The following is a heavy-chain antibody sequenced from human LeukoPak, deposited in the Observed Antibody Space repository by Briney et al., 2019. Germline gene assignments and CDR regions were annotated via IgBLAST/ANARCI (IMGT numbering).Heavy chain of an antibody. CDR3: ARGFVLGAAKNYFDY. J-gene: IGHJ4*02. V-gene: IGHV3-7*02. D-gene: IGHD2-21*02. CDR2: IKEDGSEK. Sequence: GGSLRLSCAASGITFSRSWMSWVRQAPGKGLEWVAFIKEDGSEKYYVDSVKGRFTISRDNAGNSLYLQMNSLRAEDTALYYCARGFVLGAAKNYFDYWGQGALVTVSS. CDR1: GITFSRSW.